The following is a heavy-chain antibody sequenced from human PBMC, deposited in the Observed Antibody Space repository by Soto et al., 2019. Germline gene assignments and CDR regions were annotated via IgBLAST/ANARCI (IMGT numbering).Heavy chain of an antibody. D-gene: IGHD5-12*01. CDR2: VYDIDGT. Sequence: DVQLVESGGGLIQPGGSLRLSCVASGLTVSGKKYMAWVRQAPGKGPEVVSGVYDIDGTYYAESVRGRFTTSIDSSRTTVYLQIRELRPEDTAIYFSATWHLREHAYDIWSQGTMVTVSS. J-gene: IGHJ3*02. CDR1: GLTVSGKKY. V-gene: IGHV3-53*01. CDR3: ATWHLREHAYDI.